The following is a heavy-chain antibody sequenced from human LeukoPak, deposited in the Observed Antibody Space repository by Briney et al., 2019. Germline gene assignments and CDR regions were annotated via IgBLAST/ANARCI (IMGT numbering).Heavy chain of an antibody. CDR2: IGAYNGNT. J-gene: IGHJ6*03. Sequence: ASVKVSCKASGYTFTSYGISWVRQAPGQGLEWMGWIGAYNGNTNYAQKLQGRVTMTTDTSTSTAYMELRRLRSDDTAVYYCAKDVSSSWYYYYYYMDVWGKGTTVTVSS. D-gene: IGHD6-13*01. CDR3: AKDVSSSWYYYYYYMDV. CDR1: GYTFTSYG. V-gene: IGHV1-18*01.